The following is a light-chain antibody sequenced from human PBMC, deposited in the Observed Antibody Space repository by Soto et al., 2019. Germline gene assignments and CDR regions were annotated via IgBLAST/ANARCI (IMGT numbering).Light chain of an antibody. Sequence: QSALTQPASVSGSPEQSITISCTGTSSDVGAYNLVSWYQQHPGKAPRLIIYEGSKRPSGISHRFSGSKSDNTASLTISGLLAEDEAHYHCCSYAGSRNFVFGGGTKLTVL. CDR2: EGS. V-gene: IGLV2-23*01. J-gene: IGLJ2*01. CDR1: SSDVGAYNL. CDR3: CSYAGSRNFV.